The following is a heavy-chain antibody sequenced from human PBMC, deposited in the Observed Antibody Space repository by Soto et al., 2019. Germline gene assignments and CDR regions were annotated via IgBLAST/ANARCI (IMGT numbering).Heavy chain of an antibody. D-gene: IGHD6-13*01. J-gene: IGHJ4*02. CDR1: GATLSNYA. V-gene: IGHV1-69*01. CDR2: VIPLFGAT. Sequence: QVHLVQSGAEVKKPGSSVKVSCKISGATLSNYAVNWLRQAPGHGLERVGGVIPLFGATYYTQKFQGRATITAGEFTTTAYLELSRLTSEDTAIYFCARAAATGTMTRHFDYWGQGTRITVSS. CDR3: ARAAATGTMTRHFDY.